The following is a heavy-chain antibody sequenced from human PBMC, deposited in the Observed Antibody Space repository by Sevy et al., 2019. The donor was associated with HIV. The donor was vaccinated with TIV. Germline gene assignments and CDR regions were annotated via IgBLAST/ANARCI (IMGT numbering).Heavy chain of an antibody. V-gene: IGHV4-39*02. CDR3: ATNSPPGDSSGLDY. Sequence: SEILSLTCTVSGASISSNDYYWGWIRQPPGKGLEWIGSIHYSGGSYDNLSLLSRVTISLDTSKNHFSLKLTSLTAADTALYYCATNSPPGDSSGLDYWGQGTQVTVSS. CDR1: GASISSNDYY. J-gene: IGHJ4*02. CDR2: IHYSGGS. D-gene: IGHD3-22*01.